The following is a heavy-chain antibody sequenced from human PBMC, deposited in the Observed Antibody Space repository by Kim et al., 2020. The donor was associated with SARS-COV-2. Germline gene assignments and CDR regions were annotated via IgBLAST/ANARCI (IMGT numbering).Heavy chain of an antibody. V-gene: IGHV3-30-3*01. D-gene: IGHD2-2*01. CDR2: ISYDGSNK. Sequence: GGSLRLSCAASGFIFSSYAMHWVRQAPGKGLEWVAVISYDGSNKYYADSVKGRFTISRDNSKNTLYLQMNSLRAEDTAVYYCARDEGLGYCSSTSCYGQYNWLDPWGQGTLVTVSS. J-gene: IGHJ5*02. CDR3: ARDEGLGYCSSTSCYGQYNWLDP. CDR1: GFIFSSYA.